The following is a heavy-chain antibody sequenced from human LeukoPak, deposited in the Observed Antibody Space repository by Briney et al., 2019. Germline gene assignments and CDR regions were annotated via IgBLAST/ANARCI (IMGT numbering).Heavy chain of an antibody. CDR2: ISWDGGST. D-gene: IGHD1-7*01. J-gene: IGHJ4*02. CDR3: AKDLRYNWNYGGFDY. V-gene: IGHV3-43*01. CDR1: GFTFDDYT. Sequence: GGSLRLSCAASGFTFDDYTMHWVRQAPGKGLEWVSLISWDGGSTYYVDSVKGRFTISRDNSKNSLYLQMNSLRTEDTALYYCAKDLRYNWNYGGFDYWGQGTLVTVSS.